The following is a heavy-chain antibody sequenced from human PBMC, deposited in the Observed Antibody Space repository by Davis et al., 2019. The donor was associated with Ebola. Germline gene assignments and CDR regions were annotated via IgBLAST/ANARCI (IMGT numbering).Heavy chain of an antibody. Sequence: MPSETLSLTCTVSGGSIGTYAWSWIRQPPGKGLEWIGYIYSSGSTVYNPSLKSRLTMSVETSKNQFSLKLSSVTAADTAVYYCGRDYWGSVDYWGQGTLVTVSS. CDR2: IYSSGST. V-gene: IGHV4-59*13. CDR3: GRDYWGSVDY. J-gene: IGHJ4*02. CDR1: GGSIGTYA. D-gene: IGHD7-27*01.